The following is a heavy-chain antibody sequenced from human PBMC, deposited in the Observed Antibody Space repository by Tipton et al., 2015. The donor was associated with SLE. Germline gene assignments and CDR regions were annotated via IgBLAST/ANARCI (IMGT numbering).Heavy chain of an antibody. V-gene: IGHV4-34*01. CDR1: GGSFSGYY. CDR3: AKEGAAAGQNFQH. J-gene: IGHJ1*01. Sequence: LRLSCAVYGGSFSGYYWSWIRQPPGKGLEWIGEITHSGSTNYNPSLKSRVTISVDTSKNQFSLKLSSVTAADTAVYYCAKEGAAAGQNFQHWGQGTLVTVSS. CDR2: ITHSGST. D-gene: IGHD6-13*01.